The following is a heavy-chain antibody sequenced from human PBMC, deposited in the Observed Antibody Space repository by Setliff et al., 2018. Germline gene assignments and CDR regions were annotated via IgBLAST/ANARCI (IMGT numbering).Heavy chain of an antibody. V-gene: IGHV3-23*01. J-gene: IGHJ4*02. CDR3: ARDSEGALDY. Sequence: GGSLRLSCAVSGLTFSSYAMNWVRQAPGKGLEWVSNINPAGAKTYYADSVKGRFTISRDNAKNSLYLQMNSLRAEDTAQYYCARDSEGALDYWGQGTLVTVSS. CDR2: INPAGAKT. D-gene: IGHD1-26*01. CDR1: GLTFSSYA.